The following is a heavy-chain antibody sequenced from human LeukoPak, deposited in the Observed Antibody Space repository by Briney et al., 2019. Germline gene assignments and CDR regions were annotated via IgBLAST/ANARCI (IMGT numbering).Heavy chain of an antibody. Sequence: PSETLSLTCTVSGGSISTYYWSWIRQPAGKGLEWIGRIYTSGGTNYNPSLKSRVTMSVDTSKNQFSLKLTSVTAADTAVYYCARGYGSTTLPYYMDVWGKGTTVTVPS. CDR3: ARGYGSTTLPYYMDV. CDR2: IYTSGGT. J-gene: IGHJ6*03. CDR1: GGSISTYY. V-gene: IGHV4-4*07. D-gene: IGHD1-1*01.